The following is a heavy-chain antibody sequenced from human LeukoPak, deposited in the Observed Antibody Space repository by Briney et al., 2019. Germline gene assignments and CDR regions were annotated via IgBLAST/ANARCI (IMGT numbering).Heavy chain of an antibody. V-gene: IGHV3-30*04. CDR3: AKDDYGDYDTPTFDY. CDR1: GFTFSSYA. CDR2: ISYDGSNK. J-gene: IGHJ4*02. D-gene: IGHD4-17*01. Sequence: PGGSLRLSCAASGFTFSSYAMHWVRQAPGKGLEWVAVISYDGSNKYYADSVKGRFTISRDNSKNTLYLQMNSLRAEDTAVCYCAKDDYGDYDTPTFDYWGQGTLVTVSS.